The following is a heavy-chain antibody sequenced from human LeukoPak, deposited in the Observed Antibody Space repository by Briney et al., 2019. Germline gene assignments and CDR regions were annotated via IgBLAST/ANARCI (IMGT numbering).Heavy chain of an antibody. D-gene: IGHD2-2*03. Sequence: MAGGSLRLSCAASGFTFSSYSMNWVRQAPGKGLEWVSSISSSSSYIYYADSVKGRFTISRDNSKNTLDLQMNSLRAEDTAVYYCAKDGYCSSTSCYPNHFDSWGQGTLVTVSS. CDR1: GFTFSSYS. CDR3: AKDGYCSSTSCYPNHFDS. CDR2: ISSSSSYI. J-gene: IGHJ4*02. V-gene: IGHV3-21*01.